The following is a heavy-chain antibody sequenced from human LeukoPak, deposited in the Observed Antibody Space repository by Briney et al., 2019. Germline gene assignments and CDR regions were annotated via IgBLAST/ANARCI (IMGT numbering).Heavy chain of an antibody. CDR1: GGSISSYD. CDR2: IYYSGST. Sequence: SETLSLTCTVSGGSISSYDWSWIRQPPGKGLEWIGHIYYSGSTNYNPSLKSRVTISADTSKNQFSLMLSSVTAADTAVYYCAGQQGTVARQIDYWGQGTLVTVSS. V-gene: IGHV4-59*08. J-gene: IGHJ4*02. D-gene: IGHD4-23*01. CDR3: AGQQGTVARQIDY.